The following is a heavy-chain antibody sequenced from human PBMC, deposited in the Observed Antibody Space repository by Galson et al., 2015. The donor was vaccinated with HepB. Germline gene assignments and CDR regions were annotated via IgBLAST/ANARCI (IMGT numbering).Heavy chain of an antibody. CDR1: GFTFSTYA. V-gene: IGHV3-64*02. J-gene: IGHJ2*01. Sequence: SLRLSCAASGFTFSTYAMHWVRQAPGKGLEYVSGIISNGGSTYYAGSVKGRFTISRDNSNNTLYLQMGSLRAEDMAVYYCARSTGSYLFDLWGRGTLVTVSS. CDR3: ARSTGSYLFDL. CDR2: IISNGGST. D-gene: IGHD1-26*01.